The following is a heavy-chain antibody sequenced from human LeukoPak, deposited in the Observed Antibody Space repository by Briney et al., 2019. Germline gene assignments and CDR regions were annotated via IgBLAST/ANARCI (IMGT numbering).Heavy chain of an antibody. Sequence: ASVKVSCKASGYTFTGYYMHWVRQAPGQGLEWMGWINPNSGGTNYAQKFQGRVTMTRDTSISTAYMELSRLRSDDTAVYYCAGSMVRGVVGDYWGQGTLVTVSS. CDR2: INPNSGGT. J-gene: IGHJ4*02. D-gene: IGHD3-10*01. CDR1: GYTFTGYY. CDR3: AGSMVRGVVGDY. V-gene: IGHV1-2*02.